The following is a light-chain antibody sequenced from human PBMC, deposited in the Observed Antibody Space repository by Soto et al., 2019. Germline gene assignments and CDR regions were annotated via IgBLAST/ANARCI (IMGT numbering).Light chain of an antibody. V-gene: IGKV3-15*01. CDR1: QSVSSN. J-gene: IGKJ1*01. CDR2: GAS. Sequence: EVVMTQSPATLSVSPGERATLSCRASQSVSSNLAWYQQKPGQAPRLLIYGASTRATGIPDRFSGSGSGTEFTLSISSLQSEDFAVCYCQQYYNWPRTFGQGTKVDIK. CDR3: QQYYNWPRT.